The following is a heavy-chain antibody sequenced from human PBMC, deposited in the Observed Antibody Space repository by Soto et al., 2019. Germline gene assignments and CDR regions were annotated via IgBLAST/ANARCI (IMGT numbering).Heavy chain of an antibody. CDR1: GFTFTSHH. D-gene: IGHD2-15*01. J-gene: IGHJ4*02. CDR2: INTTNGDT. CDR3: AREVAMSGRTCYY. V-gene: IGHV1-46*01. Sequence: QVRLVQSGAEVKRPGASVKLSCKTSGFTFTSHHMHWMRQAPGQGLEWMAIINTTNGDTANAQKIQGRVALTRDTSTSTVYMELFSLTSEDTAMYYCAREVAMSGRTCYYWGPGTQVTVSS.